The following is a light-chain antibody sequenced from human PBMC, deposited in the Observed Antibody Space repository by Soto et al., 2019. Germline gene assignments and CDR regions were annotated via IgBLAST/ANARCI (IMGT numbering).Light chain of an antibody. CDR1: QGIGNY. CDR2: AAS. J-gene: IGKJ1*01. V-gene: IGKV1-17*03. Sequence: DLQMTQSPSAMSASVGDRVTITCRASQGIGNYVAWFQQKPGKVPKRLIYAASNLQSGVPSRFSGSGSGTDFTLTITSLQPEDSATYYCLQHSSYPWTFGQGTKVEIK. CDR3: LQHSSYPWT.